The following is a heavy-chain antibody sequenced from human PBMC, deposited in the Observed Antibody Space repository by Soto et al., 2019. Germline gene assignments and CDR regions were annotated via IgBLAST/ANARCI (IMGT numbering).Heavy chain of an antibody. CDR1: GFTFSSYW. CDR3: ARDFEGAADYNWFDP. D-gene: IGHD6-13*01. Sequence: EGSLRLSCAASGFTFSSYWMSWVRQALGKGLEWVANIKQDGSEKYYVDSVRGRFTISRDNAKNSLYLQMNSMKTEDTDVYYCARDFEGAADYNWFDPWGQGKLVTVSS. V-gene: IGHV3-7*01. CDR2: IKQDGSEK. J-gene: IGHJ5*02.